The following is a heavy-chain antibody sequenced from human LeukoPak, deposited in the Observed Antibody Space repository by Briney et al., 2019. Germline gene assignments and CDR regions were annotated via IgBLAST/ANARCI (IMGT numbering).Heavy chain of an antibody. CDR3: ARGPQKVGSSWYGRNEYYFDY. Sequence: ASVKVSCKASGYTFTSYDINWVRQATGQGLEWMGWMNPNSGNTGYAQKFQGRVTITRNTSISTAYMELSSLRSEDTAVYYCARGPQKVGSSWYGRNEYYFDYWGQGTLVTVSS. D-gene: IGHD6-13*01. CDR2: MNPNSGNT. CDR1: GYTFTSYD. V-gene: IGHV1-8*03. J-gene: IGHJ4*02.